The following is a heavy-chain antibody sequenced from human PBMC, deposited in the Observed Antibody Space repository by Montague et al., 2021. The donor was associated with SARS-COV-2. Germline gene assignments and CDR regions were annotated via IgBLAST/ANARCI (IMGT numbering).Heavy chain of an antibody. Sequence: SETLSLTCVVSGGSIISTNWWSWVRQPPGKGLEWIGQIYHSGSTNYNPSLRSRVTMSVDKSKNQFSLILKSATAADTAVYYCARDSPQGITSVGPGFWGQGTLVIVPS. J-gene: IGHJ4*02. D-gene: IGHD4-23*01. CDR3: ARDSPQGITSVGPGF. V-gene: IGHV4-4*02. CDR2: IYHSGST. CDR1: GGSIISTNW.